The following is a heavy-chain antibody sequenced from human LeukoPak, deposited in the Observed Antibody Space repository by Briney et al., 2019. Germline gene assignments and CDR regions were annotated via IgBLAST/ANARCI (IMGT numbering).Heavy chain of an antibody. CDR3: ARAEKIAVAGMGYYFDY. D-gene: IGHD6-19*01. J-gene: IGHJ4*02. CDR2: IWYDGSNK. CDR1: GFTFSSNG. V-gene: IGHV3-33*01. Sequence: GGSLRLSFVASGFTFSSNGMHWVRQAPGKGLEWVAVIWYDGSNKYYADSVKGRFTISRDNSKNTLYLQMNSLRAEDTAVYYCARAEKIAVAGMGYYFDYWGQGTLVTVSS.